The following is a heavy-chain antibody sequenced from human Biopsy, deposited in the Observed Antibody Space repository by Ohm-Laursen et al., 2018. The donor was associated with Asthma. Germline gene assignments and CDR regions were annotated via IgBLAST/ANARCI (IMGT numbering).Heavy chain of an antibody. CDR1: GFSFSEFV. CDR3: ARFKRGYSYGYAGVFDY. V-gene: IGHV3-30*03. CDR2: ISYDGSTK. Sequence: SLRLSCAASGFSFSEFVMHWVRQAPGKGLEWVAVISYDGSTKYYADSVKGRFTISRDNAKNSLYLQMNSLRDEDTAVYYCARFKRGYSYGYAGVFDYWGQGTLVTVSS. D-gene: IGHD5-18*01. J-gene: IGHJ4*02.